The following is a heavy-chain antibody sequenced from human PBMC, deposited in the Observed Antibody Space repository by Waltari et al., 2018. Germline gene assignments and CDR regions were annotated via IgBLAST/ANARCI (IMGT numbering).Heavy chain of an antibody. V-gene: IGHV3-73*01. J-gene: IGHJ4*02. CDR3: TGGAVTGTDF. Sequence: EARVVASGGGLVQPGGSVKLSCAIDGSPFSGPTIHWVRHTSGKGLEWIGRIRSKPKNYATRYTASVEGRFTISRDDSENTAYLQMSSLMTEDTAVYYCTGGAVTGTDFWGQGTLVTVSS. D-gene: IGHD6-13*01. CDR2: IRSKPKNYAT. CDR1: GSPFSGPT.